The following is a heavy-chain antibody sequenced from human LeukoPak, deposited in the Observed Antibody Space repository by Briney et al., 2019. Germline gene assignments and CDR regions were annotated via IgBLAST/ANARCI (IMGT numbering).Heavy chain of an antibody. J-gene: IGHJ4*02. CDR3: ARLGGWYFDY. D-gene: IGHD6-19*01. CDR1: GFTFNNYW. V-gene: IGHV3-7*05. CDR2: IKQDGSET. Sequence: PGGSLRLSCAASGFTFNNYWMSWVRQAPGKGLEWVANIKQDGSETYHVDSVQGRFTISRDNTKNSLYLQMNSLRAEDTAVYYCARLGGWYFDYWGQGTLATVSS.